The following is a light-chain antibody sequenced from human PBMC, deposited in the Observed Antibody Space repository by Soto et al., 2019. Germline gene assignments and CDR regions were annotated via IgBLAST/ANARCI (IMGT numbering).Light chain of an antibody. CDR2: EVN. V-gene: IGLV2-14*02. CDR3: SLYTSDSTYV. J-gene: IGLJ1*01. CDR1: SSNVGSYKL. Sequence: QSVLTQPASVSGSPGQSITISCTGTSSNVGSYKLVSWYQQHPGEAPKLMIFEVNKRPSGVPDRFSGSKSGNTASLTISGLQAEDEAEYYCSLYTSDSTYVFGTGTKVTVL.